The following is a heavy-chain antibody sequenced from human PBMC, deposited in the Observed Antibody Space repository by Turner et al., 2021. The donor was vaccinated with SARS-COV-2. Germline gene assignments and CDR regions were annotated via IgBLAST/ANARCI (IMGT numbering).Heavy chain of an antibody. D-gene: IGHD4-17*01. J-gene: IGHJ6*02. Sequence: EVQLVESGGGLVQPGGSLRLPCAASGFTFSSYSMNWVRQAPGKGLEWVSYITSSSTIYYADSVKGRFTISRDNAKNSLSLQMNSLRAEDTAVYYCARVLVYGTYGMDVWGQGTTVTVSS. CDR3: ARVLVYGTYGMDV. CDR2: ITSSSTI. V-gene: IGHV3-48*01. CDR1: GFTFSSYS.